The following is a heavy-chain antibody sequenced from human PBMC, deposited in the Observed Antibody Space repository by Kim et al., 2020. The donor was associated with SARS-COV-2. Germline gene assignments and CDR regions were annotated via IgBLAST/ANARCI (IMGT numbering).Heavy chain of an antibody. D-gene: IGHD1-26*01. J-gene: IGHJ4*02. Sequence: TNHAQKLQGRVTMSTDTSTSTAYMELRSLRADDTTVYYCARDLARPGATVWGQGTLVTVSS. CDR3: ARDLARPGATV. V-gene: IGHV1-18*01. CDR2: T.